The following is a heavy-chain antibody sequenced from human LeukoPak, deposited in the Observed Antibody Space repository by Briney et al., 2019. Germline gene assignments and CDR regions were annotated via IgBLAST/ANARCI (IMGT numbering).Heavy chain of an antibody. D-gene: IGHD6-13*01. Sequence: GGSLRLSCAASGFTFSNYNMNWVRQAPGKGLEWVSSISSSSSYIYYADSVKGRLTISRDNAKNSLYLQMNSLRAEDTAVYYCARDGSYSSSWYHYYYYYYMDVWGKGTTVTVSS. V-gene: IGHV3-21*01. J-gene: IGHJ6*03. CDR2: ISSSSSYI. CDR1: GFTFSNYN. CDR3: ARDGSYSSSWYHYYYYYYMDV.